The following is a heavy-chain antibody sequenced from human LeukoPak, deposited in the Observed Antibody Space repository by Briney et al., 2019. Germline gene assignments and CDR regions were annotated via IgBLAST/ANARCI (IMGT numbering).Heavy chain of an antibody. V-gene: IGHV3-23*01. Sequence: GGSLRLSCIASGFTFRDYSMNWVRQAPGKGLEWVSAISGSGGSTYYADSVKGRFTISRDNSKNTLYLQMNSLRAEDTAVYYCAKEPRYCSGESCSIFDYWGQGTLVTVSS. CDR3: AKEPRYCSGESCSIFDY. J-gene: IGHJ4*02. D-gene: IGHD2-15*01. CDR2: ISGSGGST. CDR1: GFTFRDYS.